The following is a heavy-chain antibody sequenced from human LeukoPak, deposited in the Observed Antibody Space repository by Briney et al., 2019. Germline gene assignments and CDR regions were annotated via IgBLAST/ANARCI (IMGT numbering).Heavy chain of an antibody. V-gene: IGHV1-69*05. CDR2: IIPIFGTA. Sequence: SVKVSCKASGGTFSSYAISWVRQAPGQGLEWMGGIIPIFGTANYAQKFQGRVTMTRDTSTSTVYMELSSLRSEDTAVYYCARAMSTVVTPSDAFDIWGQGTMVTVSS. J-gene: IGHJ3*02. D-gene: IGHD4-23*01. CDR1: GGTFSSYA. CDR3: ARAMSTVVTPSDAFDI.